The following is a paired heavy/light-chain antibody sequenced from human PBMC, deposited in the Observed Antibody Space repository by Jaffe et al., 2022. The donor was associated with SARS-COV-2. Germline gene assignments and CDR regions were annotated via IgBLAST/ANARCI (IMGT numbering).Light chain of an antibody. CDR1: QSVLYSSNNKNY. J-gene: IGKJ2*01. CDR3: QQYYSTPHT. V-gene: IGKV4-1*01. CDR2: WAS. Sequence: DIVMTQSPDSLAVSLGERATINCKSSQSVLYSSNNKNYLAWYQQKPGQPPKLLIYWASTRESGVPDRFSGSGSGTDFTLTISSLQAEDVAVYYCQQYYSTPHTFGQGTKLEIK.
Heavy chain of an antibody. CDR3: ARHDYFDGSGYYSPFDY. CDR2: IYYSGTA. V-gene: IGHV4-39*01. CDR1: GGSISSSRYY. D-gene: IGHD3-22*01. Sequence: QLELQESGPGLVKPSETLSLTCTVSGGSISSSRYYWGWIRQPPGKGLEWIGSIYYSGTAYYNPSLKSRVTISVDTSKNRFSLELSSVTAADTAVYYCARHDYFDGSGYYSPFDYWGQGTLVTVSS. J-gene: IGHJ4*02.